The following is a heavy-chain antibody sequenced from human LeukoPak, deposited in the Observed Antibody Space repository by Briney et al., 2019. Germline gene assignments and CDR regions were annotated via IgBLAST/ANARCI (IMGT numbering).Heavy chain of an antibody. D-gene: IGHD2-15*01. J-gene: IGHJ4*02. CDR2: TSAYNGNT. CDR3: ARGSVATPGYFDY. CDR1: VYTFTSYD. Sequence: ASVKVSCKASVYTFTSYDINWVRQATGQGLEWMGWTSAYNGNTNYAQKLQGRVTMTTDTSTSTAYMELRSLRSDDTAVYYCARGSVATPGYFDYWGQGTLVTVSS. V-gene: IGHV1-18*01.